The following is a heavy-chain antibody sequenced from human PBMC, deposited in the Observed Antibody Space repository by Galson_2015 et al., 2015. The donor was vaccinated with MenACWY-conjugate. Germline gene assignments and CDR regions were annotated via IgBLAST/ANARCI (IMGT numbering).Heavy chain of an antibody. V-gene: IGHV3-21*01. D-gene: IGHD2-2*01. CDR2: ISSSRSYI. J-gene: IGHJ4*02. Sequence: LRLSCAASGFPFRDYSMNWVRQAPGKGLEWVSFISSSRSYIYYADSVKGRFTVSRDNAKNSLYLQMNSLRAEDTAVYYCARDPGTIIKYHFDYWGQGSLVTVSS. CDR1: GFPFRDYS. CDR3: ARDPGTIIKYHFDY.